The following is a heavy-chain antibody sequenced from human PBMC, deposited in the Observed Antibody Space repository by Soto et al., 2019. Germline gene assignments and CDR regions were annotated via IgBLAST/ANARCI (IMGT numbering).Heavy chain of an antibody. CDR2: ISSSSSYI. CDR1: GLTFSSYR. D-gene: IGHD6-13*01. J-gene: IGHJ5*02. V-gene: IGHV3-21*01. Sequence: GGSMRLSCAASGLTFSSYRMNWVRQAPGKELEWVSSISSSSSYIYYADSVKGRFTISRDNAKNSLYLQMNSLRAEDTAVYYCARTHGYSSSWYIFTWFDPWGQGTLVTVSS. CDR3: ARTHGYSSSWYIFTWFDP.